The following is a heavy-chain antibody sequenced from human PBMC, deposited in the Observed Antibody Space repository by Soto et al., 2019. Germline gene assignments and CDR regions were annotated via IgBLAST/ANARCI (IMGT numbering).Heavy chain of an antibody. CDR3: ARERGGGYFDY. V-gene: IGHV1-8*01. CDR1: GYTFTSYD. CDR2: MNPNSNNT. J-gene: IGHJ4*02. Sequence: QVQLVQSGAEVKKPGASVKVSCKASGYTFTSYDINWVRQATGQGLEWMGWMNPNSNNTGYAQKFQGRLTMTRNTSKSTAYMERSSRRSEDTAVYDWARERGGGYFDYWGQGTLVTVSS. D-gene: IGHD3-16*01.